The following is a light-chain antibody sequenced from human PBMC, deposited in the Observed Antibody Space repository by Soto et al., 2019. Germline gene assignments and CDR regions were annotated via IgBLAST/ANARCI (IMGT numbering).Light chain of an antibody. Sequence: QSALTQPASVSGSPGQSITISCTGTNSDVGGYNYVSWYQHHPGKAPKLMIYEVSDRPSGVSYRFSGSKSGNTASLTISGLQGEDEADYYCSSYTSRTTLVFGTGTKLTVL. CDR1: NSDVGGYNY. CDR2: EVS. V-gene: IGLV2-14*01. CDR3: SSYTSRTTLV. J-gene: IGLJ1*01.